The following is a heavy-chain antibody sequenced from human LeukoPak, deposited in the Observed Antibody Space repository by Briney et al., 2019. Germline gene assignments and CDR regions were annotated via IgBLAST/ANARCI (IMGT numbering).Heavy chain of an antibody. V-gene: IGHV3-7*01. D-gene: IGHD3-10*02. Sequence: GGSLRLSCAASGFTFSSYSMNWVRQAPGKGLEWVANIKRDGSEKKYADSVKGRFTISRDNAKNSLYLQMNSLRAEDTAVYYCAELGITMIGGVWGKGTTVTISS. CDR3: AELGITMIGGV. J-gene: IGHJ6*04. CDR1: GFTFSSYS. CDR2: IKRDGSEK.